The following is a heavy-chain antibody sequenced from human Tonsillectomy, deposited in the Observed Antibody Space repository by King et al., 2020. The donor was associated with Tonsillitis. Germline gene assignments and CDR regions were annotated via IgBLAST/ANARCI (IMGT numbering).Heavy chain of an antibody. J-gene: IGHJ4*02. V-gene: IGHV2-5*01. CDR2: IYWNDDK. CDR1: GFSLSTSGVG. D-gene: IGHD3-10*01. CDR3: AHRSIWFGELSKMKGENFDY. Sequence: ITLKESGPTLVKPTQTLTLTCTFSGFSLSTSGVGVGWIRQPPGKALEWLALIYWNDDKRYSPSLKSRLTITKDTSKNQVVLTMTNMDPVDTATYYCAHRSIWFGELSKMKGENFDYWGQGTLVTVPS.